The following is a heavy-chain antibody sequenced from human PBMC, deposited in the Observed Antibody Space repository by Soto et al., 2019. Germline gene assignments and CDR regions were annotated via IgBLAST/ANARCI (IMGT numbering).Heavy chain of an antibody. J-gene: IGHJ4*02. Sequence: GGSLRLSCAASGFTVSSYAMSWVRQAPGKGLEWVSAISGSGGSTYYADSVKGRFTISRDNSKNTLYLQMNGLRAEDTAVYYCAKQSVYATIWALDYWGQGTLVTVSS. V-gene: IGHV3-23*01. CDR3: AKQSVYATIWALDY. D-gene: IGHD2-21*01. CDR1: GFTVSSYA. CDR2: ISGSGGST.